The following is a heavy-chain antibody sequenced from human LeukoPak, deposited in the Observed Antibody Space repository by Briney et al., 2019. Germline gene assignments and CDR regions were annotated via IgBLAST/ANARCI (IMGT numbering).Heavy chain of an antibody. J-gene: IGHJ4*02. V-gene: IGHV4-39*01. CDR3: ARQIYDYVWGY. Sequence: PSETLSLTCTVSGGSISSSSYYWGWIRQPPGKGLEWIGSMYYSGSTYYNPSLKSRVTISVDTSKKQFSLKLRSVTAADTAVYYCARQIYDYVWGYWGQGTLVTVSS. D-gene: IGHD3-16*01. CDR1: GGSISSSSYY. CDR2: MYYSGST.